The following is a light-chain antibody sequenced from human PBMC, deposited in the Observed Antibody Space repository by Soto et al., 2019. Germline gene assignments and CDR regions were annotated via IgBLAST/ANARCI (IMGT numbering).Light chain of an antibody. CDR1: SSDVGSYNL. CDR2: EGS. CDR3: CSYAGSSTYVV. J-gene: IGLJ2*01. V-gene: IGLV2-23*01. Sequence: QSALTQPASVSGSPGQSITISCTGTSSDVGSYNLVSWYQQHPGKAPKLMIYEGSKRPSGVSNRFSGSKYGNTASLTISGLQDEDEADYYCCSYAGSSTYVVFGGGTQLTVL.